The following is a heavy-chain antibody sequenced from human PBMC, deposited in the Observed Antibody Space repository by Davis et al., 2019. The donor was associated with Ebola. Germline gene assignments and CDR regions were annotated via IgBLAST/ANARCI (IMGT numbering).Heavy chain of an antibody. CDR2: MSHSSNTI. Sequence: GESLKISCAASGFTFSTYAMNWVRQAPGKGLEWVLYMSHSSNTIYYADSVKGRFTISRDNAKNSLFLQMNNLRDEDTAVYYCVRGRDIVVVTATPCFGFWGQGTMVTVSS. V-gene: IGHV3-48*02. D-gene: IGHD2-21*02. CDR1: GFTFSTYA. J-gene: IGHJ3*01. CDR3: VRGRDIVVVTATPCFGF.